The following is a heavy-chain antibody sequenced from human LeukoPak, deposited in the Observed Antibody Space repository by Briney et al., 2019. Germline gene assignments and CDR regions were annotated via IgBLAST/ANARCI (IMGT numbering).Heavy chain of an antibody. D-gene: IGHD1-26*01. CDR3: ARDQKVGTTATYTPFDP. J-gene: IGHJ5*02. Sequence: APVKVSCKASGYSFNSYGISWVRQAPGQGLEWMGWINTYKGNTNYAQKFQGRVSMTTDRSTSTAYLELRSLRSDDTAVYYCARDQKVGTTATYTPFDPWGQGTLVTVSS. CDR2: INTYKGNT. V-gene: IGHV1-18*01. CDR1: GYSFNSYG.